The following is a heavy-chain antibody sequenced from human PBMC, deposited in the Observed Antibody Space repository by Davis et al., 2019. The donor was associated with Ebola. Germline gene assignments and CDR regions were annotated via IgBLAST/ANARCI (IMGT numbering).Heavy chain of an antibody. CDR1: GFTFSSYA. D-gene: IGHD6-6*01. CDR2: IKQDGSEK. CDR3: AKSGSSSSVVWFDP. J-gene: IGHJ5*02. V-gene: IGHV3-7*03. Sequence: GESLKISCAASGFTFSSYAMNWVRQAPGKGLEWVANIKQDGSEKYYVDSVKGRFTISRDNAKNSLYLQMNSLRAEDTAVYYCAKSGSSSSVVWFDPWGQGTLVTVSS.